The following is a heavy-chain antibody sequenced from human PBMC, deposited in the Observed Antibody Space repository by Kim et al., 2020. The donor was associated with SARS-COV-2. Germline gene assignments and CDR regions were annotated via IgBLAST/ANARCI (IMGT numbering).Heavy chain of an antibody. Sequence: GGSLRLSCAASGFTFSSYAMSWVRQAPGKGLEWVSAISGSGGSTYYADSVKGRFTISRDNSKNTLYLQMNSLRAEDTAVYYCAKDGGGYGVAVATSGNRVLEYFQHWGQGTLVTVSS. D-gene: IGHD6-19*01. CDR1: GFTFSSYA. CDR3: AKDGGGYGVAVATSGNRVLEYFQH. CDR2: ISGSGGST. V-gene: IGHV3-23*01. J-gene: IGHJ1*01.